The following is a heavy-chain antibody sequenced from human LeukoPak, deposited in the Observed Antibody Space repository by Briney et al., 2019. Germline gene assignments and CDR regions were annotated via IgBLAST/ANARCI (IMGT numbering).Heavy chain of an antibody. CDR1: GGSISSGGYY. Sequence: KPSQTLSLTCTVSGGSISSGGYYWSWIRQPPGKGLEWIGYIYHTGSTNYNPSLKSRLTISVDKSKNQFSLKLNSVTAADTAVYYCASRIFMTVGNSAFDIWGQGTVVTVSS. CDR3: ASRIFMTVGNSAFDI. CDR2: IYHTGST. J-gene: IGHJ3*02. V-gene: IGHV4-30-2*01. D-gene: IGHD3-22*01.